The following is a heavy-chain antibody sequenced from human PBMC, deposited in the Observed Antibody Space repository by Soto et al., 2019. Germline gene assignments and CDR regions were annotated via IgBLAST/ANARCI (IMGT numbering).Heavy chain of an antibody. V-gene: IGHV4-34*01. CDR3: ARAVLLWFGESWWFDY. J-gene: IGHJ4*02. D-gene: IGHD3-10*01. Sequence: QVQLQQWGAGLLKPSETLSLTCAVYGGSFSGYYWSWIRQPPGKGLEWIGEINHSGSTNYNPSLKSRVTISVDTSKNQFSLKPSALIAADTAVYYCARAVLLWFGESWWFDYWGQGTLVTVSS. CDR1: GGSFSGYY. CDR2: INHSGST.